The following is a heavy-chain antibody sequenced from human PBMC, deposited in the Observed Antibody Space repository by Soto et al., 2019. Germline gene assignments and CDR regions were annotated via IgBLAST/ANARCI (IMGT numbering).Heavy chain of an antibody. CDR2: IIPISGTA. Sequence: QVQLVQSGAEVKKPGSSVKVSCKASGGTFSSYAISWVRQAPGQGLEWMGGIIPISGTANYAQKLQGRGTITADESTSTAYMELSSLRSEDTAVDYCAREAAGGNPYFDYSGQVTLVTVSS. J-gene: IGHJ4*02. CDR3: AREAAGGNPYFDY. CDR1: GGTFSSYA. V-gene: IGHV1-69*01. D-gene: IGHD6-13*01.